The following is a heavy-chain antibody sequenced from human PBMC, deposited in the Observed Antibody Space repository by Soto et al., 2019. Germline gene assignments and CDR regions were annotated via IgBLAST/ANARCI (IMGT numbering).Heavy chain of an antibody. Sequence: GGSLRLSCAASGFTFSSYAMSWVRQAPGKGLEWVSAISGSGGSTYYADSVKGRFTISRDNSKNTLYLQMNSLRAEDTAVYYCAKDWPEYYYDSSGYLTHLDYWGQGTLVTVSS. CDR3: AKDWPEYYYDSSGYLTHLDY. J-gene: IGHJ4*02. CDR1: GFTFSSYA. CDR2: ISGSGGST. V-gene: IGHV3-23*01. D-gene: IGHD3-22*01.